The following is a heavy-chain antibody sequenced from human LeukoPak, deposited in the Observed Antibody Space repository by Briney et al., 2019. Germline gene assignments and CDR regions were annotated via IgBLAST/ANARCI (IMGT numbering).Heavy chain of an antibody. CDR3: ARVDYTYWFDP. D-gene: IGHD4-11*01. Sequence: PSETLSLTCTVSGGSISSYYWSWIRQPPGKGLECIGHIYYSGSTNYNPSLKSRVTISVDTSKNRFSLKLSSVTAADAAVYYCARVDYTYWFDPWGQGTLVTVSS. CDR2: IYYSGST. J-gene: IGHJ5*02. CDR1: GGSISSYY. V-gene: IGHV4-59*01.